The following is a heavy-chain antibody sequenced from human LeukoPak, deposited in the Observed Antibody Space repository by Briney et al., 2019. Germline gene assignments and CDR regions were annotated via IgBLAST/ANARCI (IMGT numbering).Heavy chain of an antibody. CDR1: IFTFCRYH. CDR2: ISSSSSYI. Sequence: GGPERLFCAASIFTFCRYHMNWAPGARGRGLEWVSSISSSSSYIYYADSVKGRITISRNNAKNSVYLQMNSLEAEDTAVYYCAREDILTVYYYWGQGTLVTVSS. D-gene: IGHD3-9*01. V-gene: IGHV3-21*01. CDR3: AREDILTVYYY. J-gene: IGHJ4*02.